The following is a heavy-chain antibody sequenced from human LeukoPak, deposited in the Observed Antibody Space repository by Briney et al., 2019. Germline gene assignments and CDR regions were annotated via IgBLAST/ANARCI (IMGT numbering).Heavy chain of an antibody. V-gene: IGHV3-66*01. D-gene: IGHD1-26*01. CDR1: GFTVSSNY. Sequence: GGSLRLSCAASGFTVSSNYMSWVRQAPGKGLEWVSVIYSGGSTYYADSVKGRFTISRDNSKNTLYLQMNSLRAEDTAVYYCARDMGATAGGFDYWGQGALVTVSS. CDR2: IYSGGST. J-gene: IGHJ4*02. CDR3: ARDMGATAGGFDY.